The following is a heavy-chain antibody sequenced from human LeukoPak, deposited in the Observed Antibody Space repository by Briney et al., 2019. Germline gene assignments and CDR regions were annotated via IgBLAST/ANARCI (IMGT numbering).Heavy chain of an antibody. CDR1: GGTFSSYA. Sequence: GASVKVSCKASGGTFSSYAISWVRQAPGQGLEWMGIINPSGGSTSYAQKFQGRVTMTRDMSTSTVYMELSSLRSEDTAVYYCARVYSGSYYDYWGQGTLVTVSS. CDR2: INPSGGST. J-gene: IGHJ4*02. CDR3: ARVYSGSYYDY. D-gene: IGHD1-26*01. V-gene: IGHV1-46*01.